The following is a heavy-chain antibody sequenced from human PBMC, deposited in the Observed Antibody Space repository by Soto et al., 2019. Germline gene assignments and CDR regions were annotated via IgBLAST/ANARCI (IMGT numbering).Heavy chain of an antibody. CDR2: IGGSSGHI. CDR1: GFTFSSYS. D-gene: IGHD2-8*01. J-gene: IGHJ4*02. V-gene: IGHV3-21*01. Sequence: VQLVESGGGLVKPGGSLRLSCAASGFTFSSYSMVWVRQAPEKGLEWVSSIGGSSGHIYYADSLKGRFTISRDNAKNSLSLQMHSLRVDYTAVYYCARTNGAYPNYFDSWGQGTLVTVPS. CDR3: ARTNGAYPNYFDS.